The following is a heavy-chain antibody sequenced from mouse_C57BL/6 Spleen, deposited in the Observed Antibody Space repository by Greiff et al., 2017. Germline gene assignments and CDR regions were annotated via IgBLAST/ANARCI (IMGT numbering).Heavy chain of an antibody. J-gene: IGHJ4*01. CDR2: INPSNGGT. Sequence: QVQLQQPGTELVKPGASVKLSCKASGYTFTSYWMHWVKQRPGQGLEWIGNINPSNGGTNYYEKFKSKATLTVDKSSSTAYMQLSSLTSEDSAVYYCARKGGRDYAMDYWGQGTSVTVSS. CDR3: ARKGGRDYAMDY. V-gene: IGHV1-53*01. CDR1: GYTFTSYW.